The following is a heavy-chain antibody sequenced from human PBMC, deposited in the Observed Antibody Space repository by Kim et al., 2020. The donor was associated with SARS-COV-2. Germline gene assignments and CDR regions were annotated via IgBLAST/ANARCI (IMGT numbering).Heavy chain of an antibody. J-gene: IGHJ1*01. Sequence: GGSLRLSCAASGFTFSDYYMSWIRQAPGKGLEWVSYISSSSSYTNYADSVKGRFTISRDNAKNSLYLQMNSLRAEDTAVYYCARGRAPAGDYRTAEYFQHWGQGTLVTVSS. V-gene: IGHV3-11*06. D-gene: IGHD4-17*01. CDR3: ARGRAPAGDYRTAEYFQH. CDR2: ISSSSSYT. CDR1: GFTFSDYY.